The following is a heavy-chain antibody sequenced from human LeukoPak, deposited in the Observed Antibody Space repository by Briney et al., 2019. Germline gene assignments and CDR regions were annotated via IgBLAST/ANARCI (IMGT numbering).Heavy chain of an antibody. CDR3: ARRQSIAALFDY. D-gene: IGHD6-6*01. CDR2: IYYSGST. Sequence: SETLSLTCTVSGGSMSSSSYYWGWIRQPPGKGLEWIGSIYYSGSTYYNPSLKSRVTISVDTSKNQFSLKLSSVTAADTAVYYCARRQSIAALFDYWGQGTLVTVSS. CDR1: GGSMSSSSYY. J-gene: IGHJ4*02. V-gene: IGHV4-39*01.